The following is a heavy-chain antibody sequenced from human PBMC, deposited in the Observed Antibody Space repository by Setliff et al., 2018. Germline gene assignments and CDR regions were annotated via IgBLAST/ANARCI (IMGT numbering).Heavy chain of an antibody. J-gene: IGHJ1*01. CDR1: GASVSSHY. CDR3: VREGYSEYFQD. Sequence: SETLSLTCNVSGASVSSHYWDWIRQPPGKGLEWIGFIAYSGITTYNVSLKSQVPISVDTSKNQLSLTLSSVTAADTAVYYCVREGYSEYFQDWGRGTLVTVSS. D-gene: IGHD1-1*01. CDR2: IAYSGIT. V-gene: IGHV4-59*02.